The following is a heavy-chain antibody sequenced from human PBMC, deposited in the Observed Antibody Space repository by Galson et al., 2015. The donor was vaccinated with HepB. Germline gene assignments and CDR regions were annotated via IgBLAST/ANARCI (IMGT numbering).Heavy chain of an antibody. Sequence: LSLTCTVSGGSISSYYWSWIRQPPGKGLEWIGYIYYSGSTNYNPSLKSRVTISVDTSKNQFSLKLSSVTAADTAVYYCARTADYGGNSPEYFQHWGQGTLVTVSS. CDR2: IYYSGST. CDR1: GGSISSYY. J-gene: IGHJ1*01. D-gene: IGHD4-23*01. CDR3: ARTADYGGNSPEYFQH. V-gene: IGHV4-59*08.